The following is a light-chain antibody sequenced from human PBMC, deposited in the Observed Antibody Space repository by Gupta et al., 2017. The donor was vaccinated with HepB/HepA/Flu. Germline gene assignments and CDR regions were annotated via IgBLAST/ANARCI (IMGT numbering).Light chain of an antibody. J-gene: IGKJ5*01. CDR3: QQANSFPPT. V-gene: IGKV1-12*01. CDR2: GAS. Sequence: DIQLIQSPPSVSASVGDRVTITCRATQSIGTWLAWYQQKPGKTPKLLIYGASNLQSGVPSRFSGSGSGTDFSLTISSLQSEDFGTFYCQQANSFPPTFGQGTQLEI. CDR1: QSIGTW.